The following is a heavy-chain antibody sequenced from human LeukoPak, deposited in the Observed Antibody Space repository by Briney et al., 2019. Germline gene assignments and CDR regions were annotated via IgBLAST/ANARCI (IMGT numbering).Heavy chain of an antibody. J-gene: IGHJ4*02. D-gene: IGHD6-19*01. V-gene: IGHV3-23*01. CDR2: ISGSGGST. CDR1: GFTFSSYA. Sequence: GGSLRLSCAASGFTFSSYAMSWVRQAPGKGLEWVSAISGSGGSTYYADSVKGRFTISRDNAKNSLYLQMNSLRAEDTALYLCAGGDRNGWYFDYWGQGALVTVSS. CDR3: AGGDRNGWYFDY.